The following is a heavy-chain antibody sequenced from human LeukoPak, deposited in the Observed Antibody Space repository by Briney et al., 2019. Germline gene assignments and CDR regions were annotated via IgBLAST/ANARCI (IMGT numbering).Heavy chain of an antibody. J-gene: IGHJ4*02. CDR1: GLTFSSYA. CDR3: AKDRIAVAGNEWDY. Sequence: PGGSLRLSCAASGLTFSSYAMSWVRQAPGKGLEWVSAISGSGGSTYYADSVKGRFTISRDNSKNTLYLRMNSLRAEDTAVYYCAKDRIAVAGNEWDYWGQGTLVTVSS. CDR2: ISGSGGST. V-gene: IGHV3-23*01. D-gene: IGHD6-19*01.